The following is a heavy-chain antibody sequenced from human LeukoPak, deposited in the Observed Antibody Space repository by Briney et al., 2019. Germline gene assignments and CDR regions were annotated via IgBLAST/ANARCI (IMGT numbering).Heavy chain of an antibody. J-gene: IGHJ3*02. Sequence: GSLRLSCAASGFTFSSYSMNWVRQAPGKGLEWVSSISSSSSYIYYADSVKGRFTISRDNAKNSLYLQMNSLRAEDTAVYYCAGPYGSGGAFDIWGQGTMVTVSS. CDR1: GFTFSSYS. V-gene: IGHV3-21*01. CDR2: ISSSSSYI. D-gene: IGHD3-10*01. CDR3: AGPYGSGGAFDI.